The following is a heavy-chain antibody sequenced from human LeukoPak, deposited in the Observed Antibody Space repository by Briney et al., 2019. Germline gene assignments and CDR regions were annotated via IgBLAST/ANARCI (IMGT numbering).Heavy chain of an antibody. D-gene: IGHD6-13*01. Sequence: ASVKVSCKASGYTFSRYGISWARQAPGQGLEWMGWISAYNGNTNYAQKLQGRVTMTTDTSTSTAYMELRSLRSDDTAVYYCARRAAAEYNFDYWGQGTLVTVSS. CDR1: GYTFSRYG. CDR3: ARRAAAEYNFDY. CDR2: ISAYNGNT. V-gene: IGHV1-18*01. J-gene: IGHJ4*02.